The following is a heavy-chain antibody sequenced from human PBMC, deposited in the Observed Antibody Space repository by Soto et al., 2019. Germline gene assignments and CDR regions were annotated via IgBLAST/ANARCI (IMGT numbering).Heavy chain of an antibody. J-gene: IGHJ2*01. V-gene: IGHV4-39*01. D-gene: IGHD4-17*01. CDR3: ARHGKNGDYALGWYFDL. CDR1: GGSISSSSYY. CDR2: IYYSGST. Sequence: QLQLQESGPGLVKPSETLSLTCTVSGGSISSSSYYWGWIRQPPGKGLEWIGSIYYSGSTYYNPSLKSRVPISVDTSKYRFSLKLSSVTAADTAVYYCARHGKNGDYALGWYFDLWGRGTLVTVSS.